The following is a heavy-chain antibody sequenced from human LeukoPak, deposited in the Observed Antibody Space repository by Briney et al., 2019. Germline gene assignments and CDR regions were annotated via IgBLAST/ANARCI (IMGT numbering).Heavy chain of an antibody. D-gene: IGHD2-15*01. CDR2: ISAYNGNT. Sequence: ASVKVSCKASGYTFTIYGISWVRQAPGQGLEWMGWISAYNGNTNYAQKLQGRVTMTTDTSTSTAYMELRSLRSDDTAVYYCARSIYCSGGSCYGEFDYWGQGTLVTVSS. V-gene: IGHV1-18*01. J-gene: IGHJ4*02. CDR3: ARSIYCSGGSCYGEFDY. CDR1: GYTFTIYG.